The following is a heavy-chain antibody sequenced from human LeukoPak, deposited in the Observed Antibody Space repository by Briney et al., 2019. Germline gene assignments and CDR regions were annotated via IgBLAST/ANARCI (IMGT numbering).Heavy chain of an antibody. V-gene: IGHV3-30*02. D-gene: IGHD3-9*01. CDR3: AKDILTRFSSRHAYDI. CDR1: GYTFTSYG. CDR2: IRYDGSNK. J-gene: IGHJ3*02. Sequence: SCKASGYTFTSYGMHWVRQAPGKGLEWVAFIRYDGSNKYYADSVKGRFTISRDNSKNTLYLQMNSLRAEDTAVYYCAKDILTRFSSRHAYDIWGQGTMVTVSS.